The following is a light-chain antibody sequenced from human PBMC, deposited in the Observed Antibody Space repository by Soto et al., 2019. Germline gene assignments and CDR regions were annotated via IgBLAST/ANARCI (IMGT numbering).Light chain of an antibody. Sequence: QSALTQPASVSGSPGQSITISCTGTSSDVGGYNYVSWYQQHPGKAPKLVIYEVTKRPSGVSNRFSGSKSGNTASLTISGLQAEDEADYYCCSYAGNYIFDVVFGGGTKLTVL. CDR3: CSYAGNYIFDVV. CDR1: SSDVGGYNY. CDR2: EVT. J-gene: IGLJ2*01. V-gene: IGLV2-14*01.